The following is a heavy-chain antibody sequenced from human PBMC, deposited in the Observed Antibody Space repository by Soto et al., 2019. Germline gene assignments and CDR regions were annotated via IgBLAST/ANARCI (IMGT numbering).Heavy chain of an antibody. CDR2: LNGGANGP. Sequence: PGGSLRLSCTASGFTFRNYAMSWVRQAPGRGLEWASSLNGGANGPSYADSVKGRFTISRDNSKNTLYLQMNSLSADDTAVYYCAKDPGNARYFDCWGQGTLVTVSS. CDR3: AKDPGNARYFDC. CDR1: GFTFRNYA. J-gene: IGHJ4*02. V-gene: IGHV3-23*01.